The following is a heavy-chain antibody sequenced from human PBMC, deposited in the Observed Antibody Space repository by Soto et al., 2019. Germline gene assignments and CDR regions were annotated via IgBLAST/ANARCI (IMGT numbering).Heavy chain of an antibody. CDR1: GYTFTSYG. V-gene: IGHV1-18*01. CDR2: ISAYNGNT. CDR3: AIVASGVTMVRGVPDY. D-gene: IGHD3-10*01. Sequence: ASVKVSCKASGYTFTSYGISWVRQAPGQGLEWMGWISAYNGNTNYAQKLQGRVTMTTDTSTSTAYMELRSLRSDDTAVYYCAIVASGVTMVRGVPDYWGQGTRVTVPS. J-gene: IGHJ4*02.